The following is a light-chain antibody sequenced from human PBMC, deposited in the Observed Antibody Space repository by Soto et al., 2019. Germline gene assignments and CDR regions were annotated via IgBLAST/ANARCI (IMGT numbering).Light chain of an antibody. CDR1: QTLISSN. CDR2: GAS. CDR3: HQYVTSPRT. Sequence: EIVLTQSPGTLSLSPGGRATLSCRASQTLISSNLAWYQQKPGQAPRLLIYGASSRATGIPDRFSGSGSGTDFTLTISRLEPEDFAVYYCHQYVTSPRTFGQGTNVEIK. V-gene: IGKV3-20*01. J-gene: IGKJ1*01.